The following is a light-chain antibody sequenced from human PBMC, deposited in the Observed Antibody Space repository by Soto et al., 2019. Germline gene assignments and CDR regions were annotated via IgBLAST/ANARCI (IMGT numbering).Light chain of an antibody. CDR1: QSVSRSY. CDR2: GSS. CDR3: HQYDNWWT. J-gene: IGKJ1*01. Sequence: IVLTQSPGTLSLSPGERATLSCRASQSVSRSYLAWYQQKPGQAPSLLIYGSSIRATGIPDRFSGSGSGTDFTLTISSMEPEDFAVYSCHQYDNWWTFGQGTKVDIK. V-gene: IGKV3-20*01.